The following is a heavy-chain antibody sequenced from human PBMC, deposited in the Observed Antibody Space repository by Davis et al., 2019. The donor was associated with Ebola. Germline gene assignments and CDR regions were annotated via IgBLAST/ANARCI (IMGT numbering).Heavy chain of an antibody. D-gene: IGHD4-17*01. J-gene: IGHJ4*02. V-gene: IGHV3-7*01. Sequence: GESLKISCAASGFTFSSYWMSWVRQAPGKGLEWVANIKHDGSEKYYVDSVKGRFTISRDNAKNSLYLQMNSLRAEDTAVYYCARDTDYGDLDYWGQGTLVTVSS. CDR3: ARDTDYGDLDY. CDR2: IKHDGSEK. CDR1: GFTFSSYW.